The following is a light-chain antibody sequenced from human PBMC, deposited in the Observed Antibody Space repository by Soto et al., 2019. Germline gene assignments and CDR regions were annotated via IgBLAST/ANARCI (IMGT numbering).Light chain of an antibody. CDR3: CSYATIPTFGGVV. V-gene: IGLV2-23*03. CDR2: EGS. J-gene: IGLJ2*01. CDR1: SSDVGSYNL. Sequence: QSALTQPASVSGSPGQSITISCTGTSSDVGSYNLVSWYQQHPGKAPKLMIYEGSKRPSGVSNRFSGSKSGNTASLTISGLQAEDEAYYYCCSYATIPTFGGVVFGAGTKLTVL.